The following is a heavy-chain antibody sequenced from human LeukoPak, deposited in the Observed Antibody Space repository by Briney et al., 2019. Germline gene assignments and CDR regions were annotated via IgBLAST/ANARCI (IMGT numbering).Heavy chain of an antibody. V-gene: IGHV4-59*01. CDR3: ARNKDGYQY. CDR1: DGSISGSS. J-gene: IGHJ4*02. CDR2: IYSSGSP. Sequence: PSETLSLTCIVSDGSISGSSWSWIRQPPGKGLEWIGYIYSSGSPTFNPSLMSRVSMSVDTSKNQFSLKLTSVTAADTAVYYCARNKDGYQYWGQGMLVSVSS. D-gene: IGHD5-24*01.